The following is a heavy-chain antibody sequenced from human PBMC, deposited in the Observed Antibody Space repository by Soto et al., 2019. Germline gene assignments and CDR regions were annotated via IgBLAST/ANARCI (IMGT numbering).Heavy chain of an antibody. CDR1: GYSFTSYW. CDR2: IYPGDSDT. Sequence: GESLKISCKGSGYSFTSYWIGWVRQMPGKGLEWMGIIYPGDSDTRYSPSFQGQVTISADKSISTAYLQWSSLKASDTAMYYCATRSHNSSSGTYYYYGMDVWGQGTTVTAP. D-gene: IGHD6-6*01. J-gene: IGHJ6*02. CDR3: ATRSHNSSSGTYYYYGMDV. V-gene: IGHV5-51*01.